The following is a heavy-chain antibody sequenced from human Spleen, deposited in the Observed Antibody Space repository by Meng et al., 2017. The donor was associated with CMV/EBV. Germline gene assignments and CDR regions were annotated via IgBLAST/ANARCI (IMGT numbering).Heavy chain of an antibody. CDR3: VRGGGWFAEFH. V-gene: IGHV3-23*01. CDR1: GFTLSSYA. CDR2: ISGSGVST. Sequence: EVQRLESGGGLVQAGGFLRLSCAASGFTLSSYAMSWVRQAQGKGLEWVSAISGSGVSTYYVDSVKGRFPISIDNSKNTLYLQKDRLRADEPAMYYCVRGGGWFAEFHWGQGTLVTVSS. D-gene: IGHD3-10*01. J-gene: IGHJ4*02.